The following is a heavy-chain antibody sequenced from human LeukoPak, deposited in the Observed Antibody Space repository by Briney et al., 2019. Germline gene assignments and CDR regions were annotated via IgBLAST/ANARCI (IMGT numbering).Heavy chain of an antibody. CDR1: GFTFDDYA. Sequence: PGGSLRLSCAASGFTFDDYAMHWVRQAPGKGLEWVSGISWNSGSIGYVDSVKGRFTISRDNAKNSLYLQMNSLRAEDTALYYCAKDLFTMVRGVLKSWGQGTLVTVSS. CDR2: ISWNSGSI. D-gene: IGHD3-10*01. J-gene: IGHJ4*02. CDR3: AKDLFTMVRGVLKS. V-gene: IGHV3-9*01.